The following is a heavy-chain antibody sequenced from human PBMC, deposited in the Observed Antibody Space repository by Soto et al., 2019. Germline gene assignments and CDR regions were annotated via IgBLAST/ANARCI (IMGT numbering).Heavy chain of an antibody. Sequence: SETLSLTCTVSGGSISSYYWSWIRQPPGKGLEWIGYIYYSGSTNYNPSLKSRVTISVDTSKNQFSLKLSSVTAADTAVYYCGSYDFWSAYMDVWGKGTTVTVSS. CDR2: IYYSGST. V-gene: IGHV4-59*01. CDR1: GGSISSYY. J-gene: IGHJ6*03. CDR3: GSYDFWSAYMDV. D-gene: IGHD3-3*01.